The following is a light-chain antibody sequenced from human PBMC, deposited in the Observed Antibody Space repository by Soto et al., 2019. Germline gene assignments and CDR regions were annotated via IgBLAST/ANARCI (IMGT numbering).Light chain of an antibody. CDR2: DVS. CDR1: SSDVANYDY. V-gene: IGLV2-14*03. J-gene: IGLJ1*01. CDR3: TSYAGAGSYV. Sequence: QSALTQPASVSGSPGQSITISCTGTSSDVANYDYVSWYQQHPGKAPKLRIYDVSNRPSGVSNRFSGSKSGNTASLTISGLQAEDEADYYCTSYAGAGSYVVGTGTKLTVL.